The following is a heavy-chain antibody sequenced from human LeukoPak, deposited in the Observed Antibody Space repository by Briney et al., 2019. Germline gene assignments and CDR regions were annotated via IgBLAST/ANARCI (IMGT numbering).Heavy chain of an antibody. Sequence: ASVKVSCKASGYTFTSYAMHWVRQAPGQRLEWMGWINAGNGNTKYSQKFQGRVTITSDTSASTAYMELSSLRSEDTAVYYCAREGITGTTWVYWGQGTLVTVSS. J-gene: IGHJ4*02. CDR2: INAGNGNT. D-gene: IGHD1-20*01. CDR3: AREGITGTTWVY. V-gene: IGHV1-3*01. CDR1: GYTFTSYA.